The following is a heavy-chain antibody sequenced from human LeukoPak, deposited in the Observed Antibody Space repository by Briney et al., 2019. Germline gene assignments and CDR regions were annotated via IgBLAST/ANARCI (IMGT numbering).Heavy chain of an antibody. CDR3: ARDSYDFWSGYYAWFDP. Sequence: ETRSLTCTVSGGSISSYYWSWIRQPAGKGLEWIGRIYTSGSTNYNPSLKSRVTMSVDTSKNQFSLKLSSVTAADTAVYYCARDSYDFWSGYYAWFDPWGQGTPVTVSS. V-gene: IGHV4-4*07. D-gene: IGHD3-3*01. CDR2: IYTSGST. CDR1: GGSISSYY. J-gene: IGHJ5*02.